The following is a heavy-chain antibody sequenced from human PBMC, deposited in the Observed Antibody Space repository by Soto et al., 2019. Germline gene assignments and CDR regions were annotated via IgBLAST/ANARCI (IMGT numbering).Heavy chain of an antibody. CDR3: ARGVVGY. D-gene: IGHD2-21*01. CDR1: GGSFSGYY. J-gene: IGHJ4*02. Sequence: SETLSLTCAVYGGSFSGYYWSWIRQPPGKGLEWIGEINHSGSTNYNPSLKSRVTISVDTSKNQFSLELSSVTAADTAVYHCARGVVGYWGQGTLVTVSS. CDR2: INHSGST. V-gene: IGHV4-34*01.